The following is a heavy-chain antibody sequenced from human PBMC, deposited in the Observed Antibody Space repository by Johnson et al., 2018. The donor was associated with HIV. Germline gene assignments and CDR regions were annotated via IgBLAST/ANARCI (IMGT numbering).Heavy chain of an antibody. CDR2: ISGSGGST. D-gene: IGHD2-8*02. Sequence: VQLVESGGGMVQPGGSLRLSCAASGFTFSSYAMSWVRQAPGKGLEWVSGISGSGGSTYYAAPVKGRFTISRDDSKNTLYLQMNSLKTEDTAVYYCTTDLPYCTGGDCYNAFDLWGQGTMVTVSS. CDR3: TTDLPYCTGGDCYNAFDL. CDR1: GFTFSSYA. J-gene: IGHJ3*01. V-gene: IGHV3-23*04.